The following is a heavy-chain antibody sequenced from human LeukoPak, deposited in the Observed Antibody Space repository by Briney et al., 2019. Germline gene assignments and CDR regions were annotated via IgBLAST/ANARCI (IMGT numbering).Heavy chain of an antibody. J-gene: IGHJ6*03. CDR1: GFTISSYW. Sequence: GGSLRLSCAASGFTISSYWMHWVRQAPGKGLVWVSHVNSDGSNTNYADSVKGRFTISRDNAKNTLYLQMNSLRAEDTAVYYCARDQTKWEPLRRRDYYYMDVWGKGTTVTVSS. CDR2: VNSDGSNT. CDR3: ARDQTKWEPLRRRDYYYMDV. V-gene: IGHV3-74*01. D-gene: IGHD1-26*01.